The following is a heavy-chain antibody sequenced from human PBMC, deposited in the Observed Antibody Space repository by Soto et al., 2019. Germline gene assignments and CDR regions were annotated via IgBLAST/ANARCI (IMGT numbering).Heavy chain of an antibody. CDR2: IFWNDDE. CDR1: GFSLSTSEVG. J-gene: IGHJ5*02. D-gene: IGHD6-13*01. V-gene: IGHV2-5*01. CDR3: AHSGVFDWFDP. Sequence: SGPTLVNPTQTLTLTCTFSGFSLSTSEVGVGWIRQPPGKALEWLALIFWNDDERYNPSLKSRLTITKDISKNQVVLTMTNMDPVDTATYYCAHSGVFDWFDPWGQGTLVTVSS.